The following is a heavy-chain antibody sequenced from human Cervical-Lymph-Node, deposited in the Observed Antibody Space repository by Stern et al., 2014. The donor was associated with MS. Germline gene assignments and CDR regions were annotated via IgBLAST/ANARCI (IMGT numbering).Heavy chain of an antibody. V-gene: IGHV3-33*01. CDR3: VAYASGDNINH. Sequence: VQLEESGGGVVPPGRSLRLSCAASGFTFSRNGMHWVRQAPGKGLEWVAVIWYDGSNENYVDSVKGRFTISRDNSKNTLYLQMNSLRVEDTAVYYCVAYASGDNINHWGQGTLVTVSS. D-gene: IGHD6-19*01. CDR2: IWYDGSNE. CDR1: GFTFSRNG. J-gene: IGHJ5*02.